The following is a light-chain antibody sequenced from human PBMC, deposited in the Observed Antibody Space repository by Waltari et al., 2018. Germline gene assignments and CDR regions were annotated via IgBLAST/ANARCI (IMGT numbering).Light chain of an antibody. V-gene: IGKV1-39*01. CDR3: QQSYSTPMYT. CDR2: AAS. Sequence: DIQMTQSPSSLSASVGAKATITCRASQSISTSLNWYQQKSGKAPKLLILAASSLQTGVPLRFSGSGSGTDFTLTISSLQLEDFATYYCQQSYSTPMYTFGQGTKLEVK. J-gene: IGKJ2*01. CDR1: QSISTS.